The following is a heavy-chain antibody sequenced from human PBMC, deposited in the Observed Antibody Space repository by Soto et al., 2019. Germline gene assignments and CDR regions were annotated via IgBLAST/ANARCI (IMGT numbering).Heavy chain of an antibody. D-gene: IGHD3-10*01. CDR1: GFTFSDYA. CDR3: MNLYSYGSGSYYK. CDR2: ISYNGDDT. J-gene: IGHJ4*02. V-gene: IGHV3-23*01. Sequence: GGSLRLSCAASGFTFSDYAMSWVRQAPGKGLEWVSGISYNGDDTKYADSVKGRFTILRDNSKNTLYLQMNSLRAEDTAVYYCMNLYSYGSGSYYKWGQGTLVTVS.